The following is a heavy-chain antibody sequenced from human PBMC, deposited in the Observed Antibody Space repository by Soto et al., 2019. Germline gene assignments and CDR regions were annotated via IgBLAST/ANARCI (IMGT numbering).Heavy chain of an antibody. CDR3: GRLKYHTYYYYYGGDV. D-gene: IGHD2-2*01. V-gene: IGHV4-30-4*01. Sequence: PSETLSLTCTFSGGSISSGDCYWSWIRQPPGKGLEWLGYIYYSGSTYYNPSLKSRLTISVDTSKNQFSLRLSSVSAADTAIYYGGRLKYHTYYYYYGGDVWGQGTRSPSP. J-gene: IGHJ6*02. CDR2: IYYSGST. CDR1: GGSISSGDCY.